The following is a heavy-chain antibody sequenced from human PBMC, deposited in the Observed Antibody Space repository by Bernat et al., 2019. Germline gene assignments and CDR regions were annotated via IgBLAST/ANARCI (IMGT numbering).Heavy chain of an antibody. J-gene: IGHJ6*02. D-gene: IGHD5-18*01. Sequence: QVQLVESGGGVVQPGRSLRLSCAASGFTFSSYATHWVRQAPGKGLEWVAVISYDGSNKYYADSVKGRFTISRDNSKNTLYLQMNSLRAEDTAVYYCARGSHRPTWIQDYYYGMDVWGQGTTVTVSS. V-gene: IGHV3-30-3*01. CDR1: GFTFSSYA. CDR3: ARGSHRPTWIQDYYYGMDV. CDR2: ISYDGSNK.